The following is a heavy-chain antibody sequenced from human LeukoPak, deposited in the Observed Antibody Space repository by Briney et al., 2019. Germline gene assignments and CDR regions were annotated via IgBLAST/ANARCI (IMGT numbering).Heavy chain of an antibody. D-gene: IGHD6-13*01. J-gene: IGHJ3*02. CDR2: ISENGGRT. V-gene: IGHV3-43*02. CDR3: ANDLTQLVLAFDI. CDR1: GFTFGDYA. Sequence: GGSLRLSCAASGFTFGDYAIHWVRQAPGKGLEWVSLISENGGRTYYADSVKGRFTIARDNRKNSLYLQMDSLRTEDSALYYCANDLTQLVLAFDIWGQGTMVTVSS.